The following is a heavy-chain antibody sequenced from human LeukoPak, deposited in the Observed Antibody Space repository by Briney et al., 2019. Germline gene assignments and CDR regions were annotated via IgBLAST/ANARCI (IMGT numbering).Heavy chain of an antibody. CDR2: IRGSGDNT. V-gene: IGHV3-23*01. CDR3: AKDWDDYGDYLPLDY. J-gene: IGHJ4*02. Sequence: GGSLRLSCAASGFTFSNYAMSWVRQAPVKGLEWVSAIRGSGDNTYYADSVKGRFTISRDNSKNTLYLQMNSLRAEDTAVYYCAKDWDDYGDYLPLDYWGQGTLVTVSS. D-gene: IGHD4-17*01. CDR1: GFTFSNYA.